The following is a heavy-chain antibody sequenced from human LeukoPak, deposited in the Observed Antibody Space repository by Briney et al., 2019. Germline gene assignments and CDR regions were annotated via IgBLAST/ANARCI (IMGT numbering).Heavy chain of an antibody. CDR3: ARGEGGSGYPPIDY. CDR2: IYSGGST. D-gene: IGHD3-22*01. Sequence: GGSLRLSCAASGFTVSSNYMSCVRQAPGKGLEWVSVIYSGGSTYYADSVKGRFTISRDNSKNTLYLQMNSLRAEDTAVYYCARGEGGSGYPPIDYWGQGTLVTVSS. J-gene: IGHJ4*02. CDR1: GFTVSSNY. V-gene: IGHV3-53*01.